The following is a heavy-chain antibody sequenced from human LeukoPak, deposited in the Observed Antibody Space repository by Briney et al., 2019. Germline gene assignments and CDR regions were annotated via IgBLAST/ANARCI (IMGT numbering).Heavy chain of an antibody. CDR3: ARDPSWLGYFDY. CDR1: GFTFSSYG. D-gene: IGHD3-22*01. J-gene: IGHJ4*02. CDR2: IWYDGSNR. V-gene: IGHV3-33*01. Sequence: TGGSLRLSCAASGFTFSSYGIHWVRQAPGKGLEWVALIWYDGSNRYYVDSVKGRFTISRDNSKKTVYLQMNSLRAEDTAVYYCARDPSWLGYFDYWGQGPLVSVAS.